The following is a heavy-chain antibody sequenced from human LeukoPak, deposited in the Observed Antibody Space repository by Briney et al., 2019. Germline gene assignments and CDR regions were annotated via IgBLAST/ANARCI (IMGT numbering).Heavy chain of an antibody. CDR3: AGAPSIAARAPDY. Sequence: PGASVKVSCKASGYTFTSYDINWVRQATGQGLEWMGWMNPNSGNTGYAQKFQGRVTMTRNTSISTAYMELSSLRSEDTAAYYCAGAPSIAARAPDYWGQGTLVTVSS. J-gene: IGHJ4*02. D-gene: IGHD6-6*01. CDR2: MNPNSGNT. V-gene: IGHV1-8*01. CDR1: GYTFTSYD.